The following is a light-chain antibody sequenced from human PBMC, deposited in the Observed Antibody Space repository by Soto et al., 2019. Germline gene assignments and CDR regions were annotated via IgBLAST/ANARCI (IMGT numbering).Light chain of an antibody. Sequence: ENVLPPSAGILSLTPVERSRLSLVSSQRVINNQLAWYRQKPGQAPRLLIYGASIRAAGVPARFSGSGSGTEFTLRITSLQSEDFAVYSCQQYSQWPINCGKGQRRAIK. CDR1: QRVINN. CDR3: QQYSQWPIN. J-gene: IGKJ5*01. CDR2: GAS. V-gene: IGKV3-15*01.